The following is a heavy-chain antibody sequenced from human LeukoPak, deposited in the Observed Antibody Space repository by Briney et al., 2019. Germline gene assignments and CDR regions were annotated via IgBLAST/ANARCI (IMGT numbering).Heavy chain of an antibody. Sequence: GGSLRLSCAASGFTFSSYEMNWVRQAPGKGLEWVSHSSSSGSTIYYAGSVRGRFTIARDNAKNSVYLQMNSLRAEDTAVYYCARDQGIFDYWGQGTLVTVSS. V-gene: IGHV3-48*03. CDR3: ARDQGIFDY. CDR2: SSSSGSTI. J-gene: IGHJ4*02. CDR1: GFTFSSYE.